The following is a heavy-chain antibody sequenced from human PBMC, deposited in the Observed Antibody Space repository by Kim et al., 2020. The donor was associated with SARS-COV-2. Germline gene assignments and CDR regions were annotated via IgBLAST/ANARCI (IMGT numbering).Heavy chain of an antibody. J-gene: IGHJ6*02. D-gene: IGHD2-8*01. Sequence: ASVKVSCKASGYTFTGYYMHWVRQAPGQGLEWMGWINPNSGGTNYAQKFQGRVTMTRDTSISTAYMELSRLRSDDTAVYYCASWGGCTNGVCYGEGYYYYYYGMDVWGQGTTVTVSS. CDR2: INPNSGGT. CDR1: GYTFTGYY. CDR3: ASWGGCTNGVCYGEGYYYYYYGMDV. V-gene: IGHV1-2*02.